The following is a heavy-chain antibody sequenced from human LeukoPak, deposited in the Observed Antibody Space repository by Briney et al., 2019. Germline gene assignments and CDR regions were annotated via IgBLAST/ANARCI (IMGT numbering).Heavy chain of an antibody. J-gene: IGHJ6*03. Sequence: SVKVSCKASGGTFSSYAITWVRQAPGQGLEWMGGIIPVFGTANYAQKFQGRVTSTTDESTSTAYMELSSLRSEDTAVYYCARDSGSDYYYYMDVWGKGTTVIVSS. V-gene: IGHV1-69*05. CDR3: ARDSGSDYYYYMDV. CDR1: GGTFSSYA. CDR2: IIPVFGTA.